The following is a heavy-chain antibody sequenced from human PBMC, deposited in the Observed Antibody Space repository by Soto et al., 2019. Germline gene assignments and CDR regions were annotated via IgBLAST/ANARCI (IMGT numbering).Heavy chain of an antibody. CDR2: ISGSGSRR. CDR1: GFTFDNV. CDR3: ASDVWCYGVPIDY. Sequence: PGGSLTLSCAASGFTFDNVMTWVRQAPGKGLDCVSTISGSGSRRYYADSVKLRFTVSRDNSKNTLYLQMNSLRVDDTAVYYCASDVWCYGVPIDYWGQGTLVTVSS. J-gene: IGHJ4*02. V-gene: IGHV3-23*01. D-gene: IGHD2-2*01.